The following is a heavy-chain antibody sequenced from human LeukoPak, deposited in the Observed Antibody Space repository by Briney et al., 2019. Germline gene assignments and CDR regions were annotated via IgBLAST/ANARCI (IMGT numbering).Heavy chain of an antibody. CDR1: GFTFINYG. CDR2: IYSGGST. CDR3: ARDQRSGWKSFDY. Sequence: GGSLRLSCAASGFTFINYGMNWVRQAPGKGLEWVSVIYSGGSTYYADSVKGRFTISRDNSKNTLYLQMNSLRAEDTAVYYCARDQRSGWKSFDYWGQGTLVTVSS. J-gene: IGHJ4*02. V-gene: IGHV3-53*01. D-gene: IGHD6-19*01.